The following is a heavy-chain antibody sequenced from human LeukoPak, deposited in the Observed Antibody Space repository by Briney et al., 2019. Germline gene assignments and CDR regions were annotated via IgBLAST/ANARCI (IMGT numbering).Heavy chain of an antibody. Sequence: GGSLRLSCAASGFTFSSYWMTWVRQAPGKGLEWVANIKQDGSEKYYVDSVKGRFTISRDNAKNSLYLQMNSLRAEDTAAYYCARVGCSGGSCYSYFHYWGQGTLVTVSS. D-gene: IGHD2-15*01. CDR2: IKQDGSEK. V-gene: IGHV3-7*04. CDR3: ARVGCSGGSCYSYFHY. CDR1: GFTFSSYW. J-gene: IGHJ4*02.